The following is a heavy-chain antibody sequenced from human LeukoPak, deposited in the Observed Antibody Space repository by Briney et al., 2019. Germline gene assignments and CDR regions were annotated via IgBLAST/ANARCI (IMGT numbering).Heavy chain of an antibody. CDR3: ARDRTAAPPVRNYYYGMDV. D-gene: IGHD1-1*01. Sequence: PGGSLRLSCAASGFTVSSNYMSWVRQAPGKGLEWVSVIYSGGSTYYADSVKGRFTISRDNSKNTLYLQMNSLRAEDTAVYYCARDRTAAPPVRNYYYGMDVWGQGTTVTVSS. V-gene: IGHV3-66*01. CDR1: GFTVSSNY. J-gene: IGHJ6*02. CDR2: IYSGGST.